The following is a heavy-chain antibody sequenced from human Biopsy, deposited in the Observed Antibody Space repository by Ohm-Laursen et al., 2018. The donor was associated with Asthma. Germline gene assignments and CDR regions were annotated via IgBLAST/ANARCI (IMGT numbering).Heavy chain of an antibody. Sequence: GSIRLSFAALGFTVSSDHMFWVRQAPRKGLERVSDIYSGGTSHTADSVRGRFTIYRDYSKNTLYLQMDSLRAEDTAVYYCARGDSSNWSHYYFDYWGQGALVTVSS. CDR3: ARGDSSNWSHYYFDY. CDR1: GFTVSSDH. D-gene: IGHD3-22*01. CDR2: IYSGGTS. J-gene: IGHJ4*02. V-gene: IGHV3-53*01.